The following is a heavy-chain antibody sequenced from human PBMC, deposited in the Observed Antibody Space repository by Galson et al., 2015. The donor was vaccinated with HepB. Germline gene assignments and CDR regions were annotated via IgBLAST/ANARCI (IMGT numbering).Heavy chain of an antibody. Sequence: QSGAEVKKPGESLKISCKGSGYSFTSYWIGWVRQMPGKGLEWMGIIYPGDSDTRYSPSFQGQVTISADKSISTAYLQWSSLKASDTAMYYCARHRVEMATSDAFDIWGQGTMVTVSS. V-gene: IGHV5-51*01. CDR2: IYPGDSDT. D-gene: IGHD5-24*01. J-gene: IGHJ3*02. CDR1: GYSFTSYW. CDR3: ARHRVEMATSDAFDI.